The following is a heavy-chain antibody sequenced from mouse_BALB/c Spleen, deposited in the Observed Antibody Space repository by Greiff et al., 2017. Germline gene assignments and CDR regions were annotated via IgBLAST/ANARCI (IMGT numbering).Heavy chain of an antibody. D-gene: IGHD1-1*02. J-gene: IGHJ3*01. CDR2: ISDGGSYT. CDR3: AREEGGGSERMAY. Sequence: DVKLVESGGGLVKPGGSLTLSCAASGFSFSDYYMYWVRQPPAKRLEWVATISDGGSYTYYPDSVKGRFTISRDNAKNNLYLQMSSLKSEDTAMYYCAREEGGGSERMAYWGQGTLVTVSA. CDR1: GFSFSDYY. V-gene: IGHV5-4*02.